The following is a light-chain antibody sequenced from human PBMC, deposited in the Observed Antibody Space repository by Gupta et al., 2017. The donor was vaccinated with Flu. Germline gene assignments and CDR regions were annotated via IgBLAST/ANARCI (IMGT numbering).Light chain of an antibody. J-gene: IGLJ3*02. CDR3: QAWDRSSWV. Sequence: SYELTQPPSVSVSPGQTASITCSGDKLGHKYASWYQQKPGQSPVLVIYQDNQRTSGVTEQFSGSNSGNTASLTISGTQAMDEADYYCQAWDRSSWVFGGGTKLTVL. CDR1: KLGHKY. V-gene: IGLV3-1*01. CDR2: QDN.